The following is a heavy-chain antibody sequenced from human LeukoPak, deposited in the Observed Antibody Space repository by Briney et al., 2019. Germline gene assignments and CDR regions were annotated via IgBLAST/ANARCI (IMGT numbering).Heavy chain of an antibody. CDR3: ARGSGAYYYYYYMDV. D-gene: IGHD3-10*01. V-gene: IGHV1-8*01. CDR1: VYTFTSYD. CDR2: MNPNSGNT. Sequence: ASVKVSCTASVYTFTSYDINWVRQATGQGLEWMGWMNPNSGNTGYAQKFQGRVTMTRNTTISTAYMELSSLRSEDTAVYYCARGSGAYYYYYYMDVWGKGTTVTVSS. J-gene: IGHJ6*03.